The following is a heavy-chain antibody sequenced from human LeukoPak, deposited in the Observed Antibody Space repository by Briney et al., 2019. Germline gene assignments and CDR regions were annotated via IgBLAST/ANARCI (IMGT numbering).Heavy chain of an antibody. V-gene: IGHV3-30*02. D-gene: IGHD2-15*01. J-gene: IGHJ4*02. CDR3: AKNRQNWWFFDY. CDR1: GFTFSSYG. CDR2: IRYDGSNK. Sequence: GGSLRLSCAASGFTFSSYGMHWVRQAPGKGLEWVAFIRYDGSNKYYADSVKGRFTISRDNSKNTLYLQMNSLRAEDTAVYYCAKNRQNWWFFDYWGQGTLVTVSS.